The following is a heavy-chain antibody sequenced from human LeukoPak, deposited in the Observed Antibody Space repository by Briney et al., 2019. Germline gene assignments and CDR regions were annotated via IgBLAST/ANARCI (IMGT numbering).Heavy chain of an antibody. J-gene: IGHJ4*02. CDR3: ARDPFD. V-gene: IGHV4-59*01. CDR1: GGSMNNDY. Sequence: SETLSLTCTVSGGSMNNDYWSSVRQPSGKGLEWIGYLSYSGTTKYNPSFKSRVTISVDTSKNLFSLKLTSVTAADTAVYYCARDPFDWGQGTLVIVSS. CDR2: LSYSGTT.